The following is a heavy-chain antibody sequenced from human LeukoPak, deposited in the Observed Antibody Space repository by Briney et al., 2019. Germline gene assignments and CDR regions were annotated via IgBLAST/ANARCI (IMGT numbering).Heavy chain of an antibody. CDR2: INHSGST. CDR3: ATSYSSSS. V-gene: IGHV4-39*07. J-gene: IGHJ4*02. CDR1: GGSISSSDSY. Sequence: SETLSLTCTVSGGSISSSDSYWGWIRQPPGKGLEWIGEINHSGSTNYNPSLKSRVTISVDTSKNQFSLKLSSVTAADTAVYYCATSYSSSSWGQGTLVTVSS. D-gene: IGHD6-13*01.